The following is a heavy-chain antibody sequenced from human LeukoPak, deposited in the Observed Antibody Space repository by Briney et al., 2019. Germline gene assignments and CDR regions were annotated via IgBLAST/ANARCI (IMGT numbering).Heavy chain of an antibody. CDR1: GGSMSSYY. Sequence: SETLSLTCTVSGGSMSSYYWSWIRQPPGKGLEGIGYIYYRGSTNYNPSLKRRVTISVDTSKNLFSLKLSSVTAADTAVYYCARRAPNHYYYSTYMGVWGKGTTVIISS. CDR2: IYYRGST. CDR3: ARRAPNHYYYSTYMGV. J-gene: IGHJ6*03. V-gene: IGHV4-59*01.